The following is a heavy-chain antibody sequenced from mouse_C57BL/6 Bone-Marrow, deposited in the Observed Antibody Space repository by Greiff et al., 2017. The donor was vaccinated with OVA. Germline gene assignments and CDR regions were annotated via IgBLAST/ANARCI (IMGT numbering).Heavy chain of an antibody. Sequence: LVESGAELAKPGASVKLSCKASGYTFTSYWMHWVKQRPGQGLEWIGYINPSSGYTKYNQKFKDKATLTADKSSSTAYMQLSSLTYEDSAVYYCARGDYGSSYNWYFDVWGTGTTVTVSS. CDR3: ARGDYGSSYNWYFDV. D-gene: IGHD1-1*01. V-gene: IGHV1-7*01. CDR1: GYTFTSYW. CDR2: INPSSGYT. J-gene: IGHJ1*03.